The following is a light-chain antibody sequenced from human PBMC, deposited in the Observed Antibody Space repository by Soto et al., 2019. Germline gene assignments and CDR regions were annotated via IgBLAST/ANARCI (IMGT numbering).Light chain of an antibody. V-gene: IGKV3-15*01. CDR3: QQYHIWPPYGT. Sequence: EIVLTQSPATLSVSLGDSATLSCRAGQSVSLSLAWYQMRPGQPPRLLIYGASTRATDIPARFRGTGSGTDFTLTISSLQSEDFAVYFCQQYHIWPPYGTFGPGTKVDIK. J-gene: IGKJ3*01. CDR2: GAS. CDR1: QSVSLS.